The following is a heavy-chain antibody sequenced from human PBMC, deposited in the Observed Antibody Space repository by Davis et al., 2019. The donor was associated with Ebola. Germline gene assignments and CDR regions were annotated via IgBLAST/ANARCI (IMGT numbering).Heavy chain of an antibody. CDR3: SRGRGSGNYP. CDR2: MDPDSGNT. V-gene: IGHV1-8*01. J-gene: IGHJ5*02. Sequence: AASVKVSCKASGYTFTGYDINWVRQATGQGLEWMGWMDPDSGNTDYAQKFQGRVTMTRDTSVSTAYMELSSLTSEDTAVYYCSRGRGSGNYPWGQGTLVTVSP. D-gene: IGHD3-10*01. CDR1: GYTFTGYD.